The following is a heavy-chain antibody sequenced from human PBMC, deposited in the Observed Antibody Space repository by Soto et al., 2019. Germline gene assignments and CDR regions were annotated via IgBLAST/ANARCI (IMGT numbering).Heavy chain of an antibody. CDR2: IYYSGST. D-gene: IGHD5-12*01. CDR1: GGSISSSSYY. CDR3: ARHRDLKWLRLLGFDY. J-gene: IGHJ4*02. Sequence: QLQLQESGPGLVKPSETLSLTCTVSGGSISSSSYYWGWIRQPPGKGLEWIGSIYYSGSTYYNPSLKCRVTISVDTSENQFSLELSSVTAADTAVYYCARHRDLKWLRLLGFDYCGQGTLVTVSS. V-gene: IGHV4-39*01.